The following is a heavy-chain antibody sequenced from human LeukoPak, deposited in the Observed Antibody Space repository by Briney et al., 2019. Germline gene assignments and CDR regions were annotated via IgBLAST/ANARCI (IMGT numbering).Heavy chain of an antibody. CDR3: ARRMTTGHPYFDY. J-gene: IGHJ4*02. D-gene: IGHD4-11*01. CDR1: HYSIIGNY. CDR2: IYTIGSS. Sequence: PSETMPLTCIFFHYSIIGNYWGCFRQPPAEELEGIGNIYTIGSSDYNPTLKIRVTISIDTSKNQFSLKLKSVTAADTAVYYCARRMTTGHPYFDYWGQGALVTVSS. V-gene: IGHV4-4*09.